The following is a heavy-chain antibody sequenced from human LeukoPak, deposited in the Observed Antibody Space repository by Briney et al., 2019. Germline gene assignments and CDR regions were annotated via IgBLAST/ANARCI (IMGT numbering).Heavy chain of an antibody. V-gene: IGHV1-46*01. J-gene: IGHJ4*02. CDR3: ARYCSGGSCYPRRALDY. CDR1: GYTFTSYY. Sequence: VASVKVSCKASGYTFTSYYMHWVRQAPGQGLERMGIINPSGGSTSYAQKFQGRVTMTRDTSTSTVYMELSSLRSEDTAVYYCARYCSGGSCYPRRALDYWGQGTLVTVSS. CDR2: INPSGGST. D-gene: IGHD2-15*01.